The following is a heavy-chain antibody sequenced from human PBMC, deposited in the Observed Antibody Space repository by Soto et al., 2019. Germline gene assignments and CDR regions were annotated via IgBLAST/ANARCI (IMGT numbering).Heavy chain of an antibody. CDR1: GFTFSSYG. Sequence: QVQLVESGGGVVQPGRSLRLSCAASGFTFSSYGMHWVRQAPGKGLEWVAVISYDGSNKYYADSVKGRFTISRDNSKNTVYLQMNRLRAEDTAVYYCSQLGQGFDYWGQGTLVTVSS. V-gene: IGHV3-30*03. CDR2: ISYDGSNK. D-gene: IGHD3-10*01. J-gene: IGHJ4*02. CDR3: SQLGQGFDY.